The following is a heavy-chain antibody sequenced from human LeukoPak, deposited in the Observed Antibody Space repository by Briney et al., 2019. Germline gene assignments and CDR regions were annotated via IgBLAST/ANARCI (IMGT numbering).Heavy chain of an antibody. Sequence: SETLSLTCAVYGGSFSGYYWSWIRQPPGKGLEWIGEINHSGSTNYNPSLKSRVTISVDTSKNQFSLKLSSVTAADTAVYYCARSYAHDYWGQGTLVTVSS. CDR1: GGSFSGYY. CDR2: INHSGST. J-gene: IGHJ4*02. V-gene: IGHV4-34*01. D-gene: IGHD2-2*01. CDR3: ARSYAHDY.